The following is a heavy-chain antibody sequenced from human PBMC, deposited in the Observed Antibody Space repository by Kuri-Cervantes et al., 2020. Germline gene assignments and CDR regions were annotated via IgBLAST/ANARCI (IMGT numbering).Heavy chain of an antibody. D-gene: IGHD3-10*01. CDR3: ARARGSGSLRGAFDI. CDR1: VESFGVYY. Sequence: SQTLSLTGAVYVESFGVYYWSWIRHPPGKGLECIGEINQSGSTNYNPSIKSRVTISVDTSKNQFSLKLSSVTAADTAVYYCARARGSGSLRGAFDIWGQGTMVTVSS. V-gene: IGHV4-34*01. J-gene: IGHJ3*02. CDR2: INQSGST.